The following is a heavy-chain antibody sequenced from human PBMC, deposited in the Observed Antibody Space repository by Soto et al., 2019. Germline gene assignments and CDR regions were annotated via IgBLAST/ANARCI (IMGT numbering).Heavy chain of an antibody. J-gene: IGHJ6*02. D-gene: IGHD6-6*01. V-gene: IGHV1-2*02. CDR3: ARDLEDSSSHYYDNGMDV. CDR1: GYTFTGYY. CDR2: INPNSGGT. Sequence: ASVKVSCKASGYTFTGYYMHWVRQAHGQGLEWMGWINPNSGGTNYAQKFQGRVTMTRDTSISTAYMELSRLRSDDTTVYYCARDLEDSSSHYYDNGMDVWDLLTTFTVSS.